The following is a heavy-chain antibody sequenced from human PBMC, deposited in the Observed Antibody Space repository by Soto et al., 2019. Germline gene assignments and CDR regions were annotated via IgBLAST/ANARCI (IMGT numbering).Heavy chain of an antibody. Sequence: SETLSLTCTVSGGSISSGDYYWSWIRQPPGKGLEWIGYIYYSGSTYYNPSLKSRVTISVDTSKNQFSLKLSSVTAADTAVYYCAIATASRDYYDSSGYYYVLDYWGQGTLVTVSS. D-gene: IGHD3-22*01. V-gene: IGHV4-30-4*01. CDR3: AIATASRDYYDSSGYYYVLDY. CDR1: GGSISSGDYY. CDR2: IYYSGST. J-gene: IGHJ4*02.